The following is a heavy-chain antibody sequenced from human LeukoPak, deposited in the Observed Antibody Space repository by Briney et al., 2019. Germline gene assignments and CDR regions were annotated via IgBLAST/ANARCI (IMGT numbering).Heavy chain of an antibody. J-gene: IGHJ4*02. CDR3: ARDQGGIQLWFRY. CDR2: ISYDGSNK. V-gene: IGHV3-30*03. D-gene: IGHD5-18*01. Sequence: GGSLRLSCAASGFTFSNAWMSWVRQAPGKGLEWVAVISYDGSNKYYADSVKGRFTISRDNSKNTLYLQMNSLRAEDTAVYYCARDQGGIQLWFRYWGQGTLVTVSS. CDR1: GFTFSNAW.